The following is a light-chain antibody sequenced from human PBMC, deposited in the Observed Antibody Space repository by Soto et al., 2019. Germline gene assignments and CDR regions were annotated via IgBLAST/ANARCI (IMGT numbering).Light chain of an antibody. Sequence: QSVLTQPPSASGSPGQSVTISCTGTSSDVGGYNYVSWYQQYPGRAPKLMIYEVTKRPSGVPDRFSGSKSGNTASLTVSGLQAEDEADYYCSSYAASNNFYFVFGGGIQLT. CDR3: SSYAASNNFYFV. CDR1: SSDVGGYNY. V-gene: IGLV2-8*01. CDR2: EVT. J-gene: IGLJ3*02.